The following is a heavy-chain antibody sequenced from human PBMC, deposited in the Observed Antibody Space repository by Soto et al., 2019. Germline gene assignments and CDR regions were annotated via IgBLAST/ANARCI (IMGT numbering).Heavy chain of an antibody. Sequence: QVQLVESGGGLVKPGGSLRLSCAASGFTFSDYYMSWIRQAPGKGLEWVSYISSSGSTIYYADSVKGRFTISRDNAKNSLYLQMNSLRAEDTAVYYCARDRYGWRGHPNYYYYYYMDVWGKGTTVTVSS. CDR3: ARDRYGWRGHPNYYYYYYMDV. J-gene: IGHJ6*03. CDR2: ISSSGSTI. D-gene: IGHD4-17*01. V-gene: IGHV3-11*01. CDR1: GFTFSDYY.